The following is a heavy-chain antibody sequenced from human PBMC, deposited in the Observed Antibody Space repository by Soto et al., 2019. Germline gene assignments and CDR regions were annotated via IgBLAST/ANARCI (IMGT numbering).Heavy chain of an antibody. Sequence: QVQLVQSGAEVKKPGSSVKVSCKASGGTFSNYAINWVRQAPGQGREWMGGISPIFGTADYAQNFQGRVTITADESTSTAYMELSSLRSEDTAVYFCARDRHYYDSSGYLLFDYWGQGTLVTVSS. CDR2: ISPIFGTA. D-gene: IGHD3-22*01. CDR3: ARDRHYYDSSGYLLFDY. V-gene: IGHV1-69*01. J-gene: IGHJ4*02. CDR1: GGTFSNYA.